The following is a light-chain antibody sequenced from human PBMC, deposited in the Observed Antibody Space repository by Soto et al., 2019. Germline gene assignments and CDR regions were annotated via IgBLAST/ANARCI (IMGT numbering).Light chain of an antibody. CDR2: AAS. CDR3: QQYNGYLRT. CDR1: QRISSY. Sequence: IQVPEAPSSLSAPVRDRVTITCRDSQRISSYLNRYQQKPGKAPKLLIYAASTMQRGVPSRFCGSGCGTDVTITISSLQPDDFTAYYCQQYNGYLRTFGQGTRLEIK. V-gene: IGKV1-39*01. J-gene: IGKJ5*01.